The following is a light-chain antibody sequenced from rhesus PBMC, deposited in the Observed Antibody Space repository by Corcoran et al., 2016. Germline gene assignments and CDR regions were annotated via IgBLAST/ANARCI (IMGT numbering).Light chain of an antibody. CDR1: QGIKKE. V-gene: IGKV1-94*01. Sequence: DIQMTQSPSSLSASVGDRVTVTCRASQGIKKELSWYQQKPRKAPTLLVDAASSLQTGVSSRVSGSGSGTDFTLTISSLQPEDVAPSSCQQNYNTPYSFGQGTKVEIK. J-gene: IGKJ2*01. CDR3: QQNYNTPYS. CDR2: AAS.